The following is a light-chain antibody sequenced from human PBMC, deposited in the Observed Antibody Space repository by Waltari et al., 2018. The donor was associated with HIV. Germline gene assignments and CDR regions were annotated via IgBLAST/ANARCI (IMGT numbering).Light chain of an antibody. CDR2: DAK. CDR1: DTDIAIYNY. V-gene: IGLV2-14*01. J-gene: IGLJ3*02. Sequence: QSALTQPASVSGSLGQSITITCIGTDTDIAIYNYISWYQHPPDGAPRLVVFDAKSRPSEAPFRVSGSKSGKTASLTISGLQAEDEGIYYCSSYVSGGSLLFGGGTRVTVL. CDR3: SSYVSGGSLL.